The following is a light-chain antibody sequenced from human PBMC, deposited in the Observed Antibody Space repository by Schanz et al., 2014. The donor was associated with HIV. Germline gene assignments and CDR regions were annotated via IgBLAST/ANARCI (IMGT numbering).Light chain of an antibody. J-gene: IGLJ2*01. CDR2: DVN. CDR3: CSFTSSNTLL. Sequence: QSALTQPASVSGSPGQSITIYCSGTSRDVGGNNYPPWYQQYPGKGPKLIIYDVNNRPSGISDRFSASKSGNTASLTISGLQAEDEADYYCCSFTSSNTLLFGGGTKLTVL. CDR1: SRDVGGNNY. V-gene: IGLV2-14*03.